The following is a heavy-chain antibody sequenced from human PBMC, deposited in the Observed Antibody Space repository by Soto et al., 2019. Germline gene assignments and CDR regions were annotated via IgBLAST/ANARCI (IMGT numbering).Heavy chain of an antibody. Sequence: GESLKISCKASGYSFVDYWISWVRHMPGKGLDWVGRIDPNDSYTKYSQSLQGPVSISVDESISSVYLQWAGLKASDSAIYYCARHMTSVPGTWNYYGMDVWGQGTTVTVSS. CDR2: IDPNDSYT. CDR1: GYSFVDYW. D-gene: IGHD6-19*01. J-gene: IGHJ6*02. CDR3: ARHMTSVPGTWNYYGMDV. V-gene: IGHV5-10-1*01.